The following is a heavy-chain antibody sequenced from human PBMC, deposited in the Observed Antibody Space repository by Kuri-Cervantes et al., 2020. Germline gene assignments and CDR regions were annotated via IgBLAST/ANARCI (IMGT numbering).Heavy chain of an antibody. V-gene: IGHV3-9*01. Sequence: GGSLRLSCAASGFTFDDYAMHWVRQAPGKGLEWVSGISWNSGSIGYADSVKGRFTISRDNSKNTLYLQMNSLRAEDTAVYYCARDRAGYCSSTSCYTKASYYYYGMDVWGQGTTVTVSS. CDR3: ARDRAGYCSSTSCYTKASYYYYGMDV. J-gene: IGHJ6*02. D-gene: IGHD2-2*02. CDR1: GFTFDDYA. CDR2: ISWNSGSI.